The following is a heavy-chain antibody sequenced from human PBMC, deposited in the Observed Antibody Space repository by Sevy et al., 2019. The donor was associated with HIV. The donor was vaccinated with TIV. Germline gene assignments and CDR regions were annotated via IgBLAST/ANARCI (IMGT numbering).Heavy chain of an antibody. V-gene: IGHV3-15*01. J-gene: IGHJ6*02. Sequence: GGSLRLSCAASGFTFSSYGMHWVRQAPGKGLEWVGRIKSKPDGGTIDYAAPVKGRFTISRDDSKNTLYLQMNSLKTEDTAVYYCSTDPIIVLLVTDGMDVWGQGTTVTVSS. CDR1: GFTFSSYG. CDR2: IKSKPDGGTI. D-gene: IGHD2-8*02. CDR3: STDPIIVLLVTDGMDV.